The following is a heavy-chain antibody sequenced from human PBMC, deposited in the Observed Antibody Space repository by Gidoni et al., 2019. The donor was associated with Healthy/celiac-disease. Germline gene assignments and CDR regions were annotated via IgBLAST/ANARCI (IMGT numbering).Heavy chain of an antibody. CDR2: IYPGDSDT. Sequence: EGPLVQSGAEVEKPGESLKISCKGSGFRFTSYWIGRVRQMPGKGLEWMGIIYPGDSDTRYSPSFQGQVTISADKSISTAYLQWSSLKASDTAMYYCARHQEFWSGSNFDYWGQGTLVTVSS. J-gene: IGHJ4*02. CDR1: GFRFTSYW. CDR3: ARHQEFWSGSNFDY. V-gene: IGHV5-51*01. D-gene: IGHD3-3*01.